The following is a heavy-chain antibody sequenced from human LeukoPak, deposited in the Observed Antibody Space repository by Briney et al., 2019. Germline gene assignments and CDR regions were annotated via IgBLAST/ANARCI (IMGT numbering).Heavy chain of an antibody. V-gene: IGHV3-74*01. CDR1: GFTFIRYW. Sequence: PGGVLRLSCAGSGFTFIRYWLHWVRPAPGKGGGGVARINSDGSYTNYAHCLKGRFTISRNNTKNTLDLKMNSLRAEDTAVYYCARGGWGTAIDYWAQGTLVTVSS. D-gene: IGHD1-7*01. CDR3: ARGGWGTAIDY. CDR2: INSDGSYT. J-gene: IGHJ4*02.